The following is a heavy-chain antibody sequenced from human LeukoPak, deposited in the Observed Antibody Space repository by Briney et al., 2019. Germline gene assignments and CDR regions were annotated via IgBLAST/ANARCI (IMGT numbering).Heavy chain of an antibody. V-gene: IGHV4-59*01. Sequence: PSQTLSLTCTVSGGSISSYYWSWIRQPPGKGLEWIGYIYYSGSTQYNTSLNSRVTMSVDTSKNQLSLNLTSVTAADTAVYYCARAASGYYYASDIWGQGTVVTVAS. CDR2: IYYSGST. D-gene: IGHD5-12*01. CDR1: GGSISSYY. J-gene: IGHJ3*02. CDR3: ARAASGYYYASDI.